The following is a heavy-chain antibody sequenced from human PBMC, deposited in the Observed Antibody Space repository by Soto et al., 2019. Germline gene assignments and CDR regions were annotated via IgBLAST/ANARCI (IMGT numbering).Heavy chain of an antibody. CDR2: IYYSGST. J-gene: IGHJ6*02. V-gene: IGHV4-61*01. CDR3: ARGNYDFWSGSPWGYYYYYYGMDV. CDR1: GGSVSSGSYY. D-gene: IGHD3-3*01. Sequence: PSETLSLTCTVSGGSVSSGSYYWSWIRQPPGKGLEWIGYIYYSGSTNYNPSLKSRVTISVDTSKSQFSLKLSSVTAADTAVYYCARGNYDFWSGSPWGYYYYYYGMDVWGQGTTVTVSS.